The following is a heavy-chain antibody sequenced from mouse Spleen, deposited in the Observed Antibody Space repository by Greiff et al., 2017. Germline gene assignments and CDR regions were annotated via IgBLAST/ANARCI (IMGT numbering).Heavy chain of an antibody. CDR1: GYTFTDYY. J-gene: IGHJ4*01. CDR3: ARRVYYAMDY. V-gene: IGHV1-76*01. Sequence: QVQLQQSGAELVRPGASVKLSCKASGYTFTDYYINWVKQRPGQGLEWIARIYPGSGNTYYNEKFKGMATLTAEKSSSTAYMQLSSLTSEDSAVYFCARRVYYAMDYWGQGTSVTVSS. CDR2: IYPGSGNT.